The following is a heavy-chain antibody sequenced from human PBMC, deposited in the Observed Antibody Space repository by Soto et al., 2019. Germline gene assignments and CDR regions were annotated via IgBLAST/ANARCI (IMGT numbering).Heavy chain of an antibody. V-gene: IGHV3-23*01. CDR1: GFTFSSYD. D-gene: IGHD3-16*02. CDR3: AKGDMITFGGVIVLDY. CDR2: ISGSGGST. Sequence: EVQLLESGGGLVQPGGSLRLSCAASGFTFSSYDMSWVRQAPGKGLEWVSAISGSGGSTYYADSVKGRFTISRDNSKNTLYLQMNSLRAEDTAVYYCAKGDMITFGGVIVLDYWGQGTLVTVSS. J-gene: IGHJ4*02.